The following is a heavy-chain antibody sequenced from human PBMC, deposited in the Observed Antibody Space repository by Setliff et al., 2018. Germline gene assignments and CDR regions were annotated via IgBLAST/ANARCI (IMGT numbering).Heavy chain of an antibody. Sequence: SETLSLTCTVYGASFSDYYWGWIRQPPGKGLEWIAEINHSGSTNYNPSLQSRGAISLDTSRNQFSLKLSSVTAADTAVYYCARESIIMVQGVIRSGMDVWGQGTTVTVSS. CDR2: INHSGST. D-gene: IGHD3-10*01. J-gene: IGHJ6*02. V-gene: IGHV4-34*01. CDR1: GASFSDYY. CDR3: ARESIIMVQGVIRSGMDV.